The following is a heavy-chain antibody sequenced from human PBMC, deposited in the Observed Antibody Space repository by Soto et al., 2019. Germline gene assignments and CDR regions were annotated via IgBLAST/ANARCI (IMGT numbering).Heavy chain of an antibody. CDR1: GFTFSSYG. J-gene: IGHJ4*02. D-gene: IGHD6-19*01. V-gene: IGHV3-33*01. CDR2: IWYDGSNK. Sequence: QVQLVESGGGVVQPGRSLRLSCAASGFTFSSYGMHWVRQAPGKGLEGVAVIWYDGSNKYYADSVKGRFTISRDNSKNTLYLQMNSLRAEDTAVSYCARDSGYSSGWLDYWGQGTLVTVSS. CDR3: ARDSGYSSGWLDY.